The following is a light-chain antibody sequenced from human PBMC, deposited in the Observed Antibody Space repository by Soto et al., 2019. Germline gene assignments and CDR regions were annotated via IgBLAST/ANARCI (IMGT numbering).Light chain of an antibody. CDR1: QSISSY. J-gene: IGKJ3*01. CDR2: AAS. CDR3: QQSYSTPRFT. V-gene: IGKV1-39*01. Sequence: DIQMTQSPYSLSASVGDRVTITCRASQSISSYLNWYQQKPGKAPKLLIYAASSLQSGVPSRFSGSGSGTDFTLNISSLQPEDFATYYCQQSYSTPRFTFGPGTKFDIK.